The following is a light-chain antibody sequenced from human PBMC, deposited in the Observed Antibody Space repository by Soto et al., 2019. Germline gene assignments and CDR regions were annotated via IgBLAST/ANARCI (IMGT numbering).Light chain of an antibody. CDR1: QSVSSK. Sequence: EIVMTQSPATLSVSPGERATLSCRASQSVSSKLAWYQQKPGQAPRVLIYGASTRATGIPARFSGSGSGTEFTLTISSLHSEDFAVYYCQHYNDWSPTWTFGQGTRVEIK. J-gene: IGKJ1*01. V-gene: IGKV3-15*01. CDR3: QHYNDWSPTWT. CDR2: GAS.